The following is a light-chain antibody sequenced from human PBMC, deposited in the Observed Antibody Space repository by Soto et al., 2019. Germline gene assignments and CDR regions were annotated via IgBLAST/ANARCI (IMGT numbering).Light chain of an antibody. V-gene: IGLV2-8*01. J-gene: IGLJ1*01. CDR1: PSDVGGSNS. Sequence: QSVLTQPPSASGSPGQSVTISCTGTPSDVGGSNSVSWYQQHPGKAPNLMIYDVNKRPSGVPDRFSGSKSGNTASLTISGLQVEDEAEYFCFSFTTTSTHVFGTGTKVTVL. CDR3: FSFTTTSTHV. CDR2: DVN.